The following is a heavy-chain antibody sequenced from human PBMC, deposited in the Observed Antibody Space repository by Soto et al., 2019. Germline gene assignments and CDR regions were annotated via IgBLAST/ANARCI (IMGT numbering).Heavy chain of an antibody. CDR1: GYTFTSYY. J-gene: IGHJ1*01. CDR3: ARAEVGGYYYGGLQH. V-gene: IGHV1-46*03. Sequence: ASVKVSCKASGYTFTSYYMHWVRQAPGQGLEWMGIINPSGGSTSYAQKFQGRVTMTRDTSTSTVYMELSSLRSEDTAVYYCARAEVGGYYYGGLQHWGQGTLVTVSS. D-gene: IGHD3-22*01. CDR2: INPSGGST.